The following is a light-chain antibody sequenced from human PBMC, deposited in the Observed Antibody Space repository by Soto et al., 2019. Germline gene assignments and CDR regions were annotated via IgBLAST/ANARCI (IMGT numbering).Light chain of an antibody. CDR3: QQYYSTPLT. CDR2: WPS. CDR1: HSVLYSSNTKNY. V-gene: IGKV4-1*01. Sequence: DIVMTQSPDSPALSLGERATITCKSTHSVLYSSNTKNYLAWYQQKPGQPPKLLIYWPSTGESGVPDRFSGRGSGPDFTLTISSLPAEDVAVYYSQQYYSTPLTFGQGTKVDI. J-gene: IGKJ1*01.